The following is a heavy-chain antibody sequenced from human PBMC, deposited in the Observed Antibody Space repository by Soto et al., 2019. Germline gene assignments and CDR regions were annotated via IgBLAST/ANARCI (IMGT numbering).Heavy chain of an antibody. V-gene: IGHV1-69*06. CDR2: IIPIFGTA. CDR3: ATRMYYDFWSGYSFFDY. J-gene: IGHJ4*02. CDR1: GDTFSSYA. Sequence: SVKVSCKASGDTFSSYAISWVRQAPGQGLEWMGGIIPIFGTANYAQKFQGRVTITADKSTSTAYMELSSLRSEDTAVYYCATRMYYDFWSGYSFFDYWGQGTLVTVSS. D-gene: IGHD3-3*01.